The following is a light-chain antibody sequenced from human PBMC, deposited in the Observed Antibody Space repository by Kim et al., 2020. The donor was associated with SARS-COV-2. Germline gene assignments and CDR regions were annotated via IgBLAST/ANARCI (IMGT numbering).Light chain of an antibody. V-gene: IGKV1-5*03. Sequence: DIQMTQSPSTLSVSVGDRVTITCRASQSIGTWLAWYQQKQGKAPRLLIYEASNLDSGVPSRFSGSGSGTEFTLTISSLQTVDFATYDRHQYNRSPGLTVGGGSKVDIK. CDR2: EAS. CDR3: HQYNRSPGLT. CDR1: QSIGTW. J-gene: IGKJ4*01.